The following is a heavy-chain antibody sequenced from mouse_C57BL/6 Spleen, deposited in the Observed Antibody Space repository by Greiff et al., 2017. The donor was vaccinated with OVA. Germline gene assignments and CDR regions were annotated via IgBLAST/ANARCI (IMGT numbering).Heavy chain of an antibody. CDR2: IWSDGST. J-gene: IGHJ4*01. CDR3: ARHDDYGDYYAMDD. Sequence: QVHVKQSGPGLVAPSQSLSITCTVSGFSLTSYGVHWVRQPPGKGLEWMVVIWSDGSTTYNSALKSRLSIRQDNSKSQVFLKMNSLQTDDTAMYYGARHDDYGDYYAMDDWGQGTSVTVSS. V-gene: IGHV2-6-1*01. D-gene: IGHD2-4*01. CDR1: GFSLTSYG.